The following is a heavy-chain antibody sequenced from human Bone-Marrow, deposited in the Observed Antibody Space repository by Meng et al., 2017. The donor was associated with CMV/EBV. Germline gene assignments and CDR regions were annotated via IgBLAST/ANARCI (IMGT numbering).Heavy chain of an antibody. CDR2: ISSSGSTI. CDR3: ARRGCSSTSCYWEAGMDV. V-gene: IGHV3-48*04. D-gene: IGHD2-2*01. J-gene: IGHJ6*02. CDR1: GFTFSSYA. Sequence: GESLKISCAASGFTFSSYAMSWVRQAPGKGLEWVSYISSSGSTIYYADSVKGRFTISRDNAKNSLYLQMNSLRAEDTAVYYCARRGCSSTSCYWEAGMDVWGQGTTVTVSS.